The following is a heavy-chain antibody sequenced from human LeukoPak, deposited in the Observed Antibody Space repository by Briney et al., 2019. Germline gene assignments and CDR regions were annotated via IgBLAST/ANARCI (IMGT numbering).Heavy chain of an antibody. CDR3: ARTTEAHSWRTRYYDYYMDV. CDR2: IYSSGTT. CDR1: GYSISSGNY. D-gene: IGHD6-13*01. J-gene: IGHJ6*03. V-gene: IGHV4-38-2*02. Sequence: PSETLSLTCTVSGYSISSGNYWDWIRQPPGKGLEWIGYIYSSGTTNYIPSLKSRVTISVETSKNQFSLKLSSVTAADTAVYYCARTTEAHSWRTRYYDYYMDVWGKGTTVTVS.